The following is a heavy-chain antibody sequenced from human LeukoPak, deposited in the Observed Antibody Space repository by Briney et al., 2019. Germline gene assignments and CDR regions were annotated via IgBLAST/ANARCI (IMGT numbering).Heavy chain of an antibody. CDR2: SIPTFATI. J-gene: IGHJ4*02. CDR1: EDTFKNYA. D-gene: IGHD6-13*01. V-gene: IGHV1-69*05. CDR3: ARTLAAAVHGTIDY. Sequence: GSSVKVSCKTSEDTFKNYAITWVRQAPGQGLEWMGGSIPTFATINYAQKFQGRVTITTDESSSTAYMELSSLRSEDTAVYYCARTLAAAVHGTIDYWGQGTLVTVSS.